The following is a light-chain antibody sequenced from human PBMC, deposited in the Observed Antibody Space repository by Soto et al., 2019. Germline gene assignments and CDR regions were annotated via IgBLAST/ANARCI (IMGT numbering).Light chain of an antibody. CDR1: QSVSSDY. CDR2: CAS. CDR3: QQYDTFPRT. V-gene: IGKV3-20*01. Sequence: ETVLTQSPVTLSLSPGDRATLSCRASQSVSSDYLAWYQQKPGQAPRLLISCASKRATGIQARFSGSGSGTDFTLTISRLEPEDFAVYYWQQYDTFPRTFGQVTKVNIK. J-gene: IGKJ1*01.